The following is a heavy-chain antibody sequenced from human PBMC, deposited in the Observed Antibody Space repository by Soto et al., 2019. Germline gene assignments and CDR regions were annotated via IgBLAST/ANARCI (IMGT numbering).Heavy chain of an antibody. D-gene: IGHD5-18*01. CDR2: LNSDGSSP. CDR3: ARVNTAMGLGTNCDY. J-gene: IGHJ4*02. CDR1: GFTFSSYW. Sequence: EVQLVESGGGLVQPGGSLRLSCAASGFTFSSYWMHWVRQAPGKGLVWVSRLNSDGSSPHYEESVKGRVTISRDNAKNTLYLQMNSLRAEDTAVYYCARVNTAMGLGTNCDYWGQGTLVTVSS. V-gene: IGHV3-74*01.